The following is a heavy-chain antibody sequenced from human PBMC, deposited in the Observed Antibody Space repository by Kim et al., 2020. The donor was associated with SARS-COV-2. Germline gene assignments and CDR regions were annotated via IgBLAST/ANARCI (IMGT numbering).Heavy chain of an antibody. CDR3: ARGSAGVTMIVVVTTYYY. Sequence: SETLSLTCAVYGGSFSGYYWSWIRQPPGKGLEWIGEINHSGSTNYNPSLKSRVTISVDTSKNQFSLKPSSVTAADTAVYYCARGSAGVTMIVVVTTYYY. J-gene: IGHJ6*01. CDR1: GGSFSGYY. D-gene: IGHD3-22*01. CDR2: INHSGST. V-gene: IGHV4-34*01.